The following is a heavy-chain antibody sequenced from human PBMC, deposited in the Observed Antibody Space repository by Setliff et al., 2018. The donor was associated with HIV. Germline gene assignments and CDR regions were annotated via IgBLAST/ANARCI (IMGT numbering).Heavy chain of an antibody. Sequence: GESLKISCAASGLTFSNYGMYWVRQAPGRGLEWVAFIRYDGSNKYHADSVRGRLTITRDNSKNTLYPQMNSLRPEDTAVYYCARGSSGWGMDFYYYYMDVWGEGTTVTVSS. CDR2: IRYDGSNK. CDR3: ARGSSGWGMDFYYYYMDV. CDR1: GLTFSNYG. D-gene: IGHD6-19*01. V-gene: IGHV3-30*02. J-gene: IGHJ6*03.